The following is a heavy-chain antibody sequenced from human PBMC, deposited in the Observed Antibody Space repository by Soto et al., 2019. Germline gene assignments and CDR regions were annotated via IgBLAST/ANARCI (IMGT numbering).Heavy chain of an antibody. D-gene: IGHD2-8*02. Sequence: PPETLSLTCAVYGGSFSGYYWSWIRQPPGKGLEWIGEINHSGSTNYNPSLKSRVTISVDTSKNQFSLKLSSVTAADTAVYYCASLVAERLDYWGQGTLVTVSS. CDR2: INHSGST. CDR3: ASLVAERLDY. V-gene: IGHV4-34*01. J-gene: IGHJ4*02. CDR1: GGSFSGYY.